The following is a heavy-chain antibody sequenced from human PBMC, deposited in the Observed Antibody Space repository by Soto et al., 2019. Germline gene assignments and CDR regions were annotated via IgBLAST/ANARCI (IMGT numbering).Heavy chain of an antibody. CDR1: GYSISRGYH. CDR2: VYHSGNI. CDR3: ARGNYYDFEGINGAFDV. Sequence: SETLSLTCAVSGYSISRGYHWGWIRQLPGKGLEWVGNVYHSGNIRSNPSLKSRVTVSADTSKNQFSLELKSVDVADTAVYYCARGNYYDFEGINGAFDVWGQGTMVTVSS. J-gene: IGHJ3*01. V-gene: IGHV4-38-2*01. D-gene: IGHD3-22*01.